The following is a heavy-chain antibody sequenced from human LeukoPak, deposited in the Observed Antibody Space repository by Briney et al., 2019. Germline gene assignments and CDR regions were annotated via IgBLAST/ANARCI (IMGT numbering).Heavy chain of an antibody. CDR2: ISYDGSNK. D-gene: IGHD5-18*01. CDR1: GFTFSSYA. Sequence: PGGSLRLSCAASGFTFSSYAMHWVRQAPGKGLEWVAVISYDGSNKYYADSVKGRFTISRDNSKNTLYLQMNSLRAEDTAVYYCASSSGYSYDIDYWGQGTLVTVSS. V-gene: IGHV3-30-3*01. CDR3: ASSSGYSYDIDY. J-gene: IGHJ4*02.